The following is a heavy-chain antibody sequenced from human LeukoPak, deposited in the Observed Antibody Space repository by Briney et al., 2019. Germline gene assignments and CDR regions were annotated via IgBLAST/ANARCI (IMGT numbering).Heavy chain of an antibody. J-gene: IGHJ4*02. D-gene: IGHD2-15*01. Sequence: PGGSLRLSCVASGFTFSSYNMNWVRQAPGKGLEWVSSISSSSIYIYYADSVKGRFTISRDNAKSSLSLQMNSLRAEDTAVYYCARGERGYCSGGSCYLDYWGQGTLVTVSS. V-gene: IGHV3-21*06. CDR3: ARGERGYCSGGSCYLDY. CDR1: GFTFSSYN. CDR2: ISSSSIYI.